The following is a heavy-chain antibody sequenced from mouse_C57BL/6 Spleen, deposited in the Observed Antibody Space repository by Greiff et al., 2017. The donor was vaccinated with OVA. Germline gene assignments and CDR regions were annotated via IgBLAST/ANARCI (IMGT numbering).Heavy chain of an antibody. J-gene: IGHJ3*01. V-gene: IGHV1-54*01. CDR1: GYAFTNYL. Sequence: QVTLKESGAELVRPGTSVKVSCKASGYAFTNYLIEWVKQRPGQGLEWIGVINPGSGGTNYNEKFKGKATLTADKSSSTAYMQLSSLTSEDSAVYFCARLRGAWFAYGGKGTLVTVSA. D-gene: IGHD1-1*01. CDR3: ARLRGAWFAY. CDR2: INPGSGGT.